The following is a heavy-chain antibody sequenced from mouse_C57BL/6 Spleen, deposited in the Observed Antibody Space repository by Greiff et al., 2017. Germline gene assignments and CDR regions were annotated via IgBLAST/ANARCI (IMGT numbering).Heavy chain of an antibody. CDR3: ARPSFPRQLRLHYAMDY. Sequence: QVQLKESGPGLVQPSQSLSITCTASGFSLTSYGVHWVRQSPGQGLEWLGVIWRGGSTAYNAAFISRLSISKVNAKSQVFFKMNRLQAEDTAIYYCARPSFPRQLRLHYAMDYWGQGTSVTVSS. D-gene: IGHD3-2*02. CDR2: IWRGGST. CDR1: GFSLTSYG. V-gene: IGHV2-2*01. J-gene: IGHJ4*01.